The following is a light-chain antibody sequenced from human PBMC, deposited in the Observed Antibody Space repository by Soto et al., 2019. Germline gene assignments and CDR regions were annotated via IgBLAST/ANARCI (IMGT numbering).Light chain of an antibody. V-gene: IGKV3-20*01. CDR2: GAS. CDR3: HQYGSSPGT. CDR1: QRVTSNY. Sequence: ETVLTQSPVTLSLSPGERATLSCRASQRVTSNYLAWYQQKPGQAPRLLIFGASIRDTGIPDRFSGSGSGTDFTLTISRLEPEDFAVYYCHQYGSSPGTFGQGTKVDIK. J-gene: IGKJ1*01.